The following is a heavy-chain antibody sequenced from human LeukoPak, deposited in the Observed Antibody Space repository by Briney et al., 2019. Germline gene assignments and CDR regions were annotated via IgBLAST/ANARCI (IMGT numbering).Heavy chain of an antibody. Sequence: TGGSLRLSCAASGFTVSSNYMSWVRQAPGKGLEWVSVIYSGGSTYYADSVKGRFTISRDNSKNTLYLQMNSLRSDDTAVYYCARDGSGNWNYPWGQGTLVTVSS. D-gene: IGHD1-20*01. J-gene: IGHJ5*02. V-gene: IGHV3-53*05. CDR1: GFTVSSNY. CDR3: ARDGSGNWNYP. CDR2: IYSGGST.